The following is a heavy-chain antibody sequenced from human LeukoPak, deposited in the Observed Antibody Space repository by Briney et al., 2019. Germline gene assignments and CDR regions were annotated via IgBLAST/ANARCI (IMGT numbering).Heavy chain of an antibody. CDR1: GGSVSDYY. J-gene: IGHJ4*02. CDR3: ARLTGYTIEDYFDY. Sequence: SETLSLTCTISGGSVSDYYWSWIRQSPGKGLEWIGYIYHTGSTSYSPSLKSRVTISADTSQNQFSLKLSSVTAADTAVYYCARLTGYTIEDYFDYWGQGTLVTVSS. V-gene: IGHV4-59*02. D-gene: IGHD3-9*01. CDR2: IYHTGST.